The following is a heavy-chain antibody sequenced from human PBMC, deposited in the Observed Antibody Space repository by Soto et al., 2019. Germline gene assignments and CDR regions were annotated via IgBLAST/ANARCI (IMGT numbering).Heavy chain of an antibody. Sequence: GGSLRLSCAASGFTFSSYGMHWVRQAPGKGLEWVAVIWYDGSNKYYADSVKGRFTISRDNSKNTLYLQMNSLRAEDTAVYYCARDGPSRSGGSLGDRYYYYYYMDVWGKGTTVTVSS. CDR2: IWYDGSNK. V-gene: IGHV3-33*01. CDR3: ARDGPSRSGGSLGDRYYYYYYMDV. J-gene: IGHJ6*03. D-gene: IGHD2-15*01. CDR1: GFTFSSYG.